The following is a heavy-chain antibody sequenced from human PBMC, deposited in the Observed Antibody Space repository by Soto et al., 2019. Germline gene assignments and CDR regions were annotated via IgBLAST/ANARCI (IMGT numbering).Heavy chain of an antibody. CDR1: GDIFSTYA. CDR2: INPGNSNT. V-gene: IGHV1-3*01. CDR3: AREYCPSSTCYSFFDP. J-gene: IGHJ5*02. Sequence: GASVKVSCKASGDIFSTYAVHWVRQAPGQRPEWMGWINPGNSNTKYSQKFQGRFTMTRDTSASTAYMELSSLRSGDTAVYYCAREYCPSSTCYSFFDPWGQGTLVTVS. D-gene: IGHD2-21*02.